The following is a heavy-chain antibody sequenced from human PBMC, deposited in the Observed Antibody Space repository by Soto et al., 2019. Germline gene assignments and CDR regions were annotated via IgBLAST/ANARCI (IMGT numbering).Heavy chain of an antibody. J-gene: IGHJ4*02. CDR3: ARGVGSTTAEFDF. CDR2: VGTAGDT. Sequence: PGESLKIPCAASGFTFSSHDMHWVRQTIDKGLEWVSAVGTAGDTYYLDSVRGRFTISRENAKKSLFLQMNSLRAADTAIYYCARGVGSTTAEFDFWGQGTLVTVSS. V-gene: IGHV3-13*01. CDR1: GFTFSSHD. D-gene: IGHD1-26*01.